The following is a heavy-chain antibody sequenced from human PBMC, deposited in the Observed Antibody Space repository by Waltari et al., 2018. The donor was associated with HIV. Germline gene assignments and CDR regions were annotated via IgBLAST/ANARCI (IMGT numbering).Heavy chain of an antibody. CDR3: ARDLVAPGNFFDY. CDR2: ISNSGSAI. D-gene: IGHD5-12*01. J-gene: IGHJ4*02. CDR1: GFTFSSYN. Sequence: EVQLVESGGGLVQPGGSLRLSCAAPGFTFSSYNMTWSRQAPGRGLEWLSSISNSGSAIYYADSVKGRFTISRDNAKNSLYLQMNSLRDEDTAVYYCARDLVAPGNFFDYWGQGTLVTVSS. V-gene: IGHV3-48*02.